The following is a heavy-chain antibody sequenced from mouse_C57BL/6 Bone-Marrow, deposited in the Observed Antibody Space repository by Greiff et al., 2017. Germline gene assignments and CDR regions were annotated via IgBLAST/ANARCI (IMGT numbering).Heavy chain of an antibody. V-gene: IGHV2-9-1*01. CDR2: IWTGGGT. CDR1: GFSLTSYA. Sequence: VQLQQSGPGLVAPSPSLSITCTVSGFSLTSYAISWVRQPPGKGLEWLGVIWTGGGTNYNSALKSRLSISKDNSKGQGFLKLNSLQTDDTARYYWSRGDKGAYWGQGTLVTVSA. J-gene: IGHJ3*01. CDR3: SRGDKGAY.